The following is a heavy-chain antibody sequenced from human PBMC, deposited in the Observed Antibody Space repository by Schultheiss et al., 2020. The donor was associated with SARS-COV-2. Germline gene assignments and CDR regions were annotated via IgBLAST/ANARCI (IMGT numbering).Heavy chain of an antibody. CDR2: IYHSGST. J-gene: IGHJ4*02. Sequence: SETLSLTCAVSGYSISSGYYWGWIRQPPGKGLEWIGSIYHSGSTYYNPSLKSRVTMSVDTSKNQFSLKLTSVTAADTALYYCARAVSYYTFFDYWGQGTLVTVSS. D-gene: IGHD3-22*01. CDR3: ARAVSYYTFFDY. CDR1: GYSISSGYY. V-gene: IGHV4-38-2*01.